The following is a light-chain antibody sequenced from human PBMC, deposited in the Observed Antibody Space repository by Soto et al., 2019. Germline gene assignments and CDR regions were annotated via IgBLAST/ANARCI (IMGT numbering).Light chain of an antibody. V-gene: IGKV1-8*01. CDR1: QGISSY. Sequence: AIRMTQSPSSLSAYTGDRVTITCRASQGISSYLAWYQQKPGKAPKLLIYAASTLQGGVPSRFSGSGSGTDFTLTISCLQSEDFATYYCQQYYSYPRTFGQGTKVDIK. J-gene: IGKJ1*01. CDR3: QQYYSYPRT. CDR2: AAS.